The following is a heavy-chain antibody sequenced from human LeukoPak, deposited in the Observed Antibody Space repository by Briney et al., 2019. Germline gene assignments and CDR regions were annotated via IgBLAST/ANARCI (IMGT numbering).Heavy chain of an antibody. V-gene: IGHV4-39*01. CDR2: IFYDGTT. D-gene: IGHD6-19*01. CDR1: GGSISSPNSS. J-gene: IGHJ4*02. CDR3: ARRVVAGTTVDF. Sequence: PSETLSLTCTVSGGSISSPNSSWGWIRQPPGKGLEWIGSIFYDGTTYYNPSLKSRVTISVDTSKSQFSLTLRSVTAADTAVYYCARRVVAGTTVDFWGQGNLVTVSS.